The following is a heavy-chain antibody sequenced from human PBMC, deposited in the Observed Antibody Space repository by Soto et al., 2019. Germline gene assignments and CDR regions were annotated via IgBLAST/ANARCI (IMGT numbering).Heavy chain of an antibody. V-gene: IGHV3-23*01. D-gene: IGHD6-19*01. Sequence: DSVKGRFTISRDNSKNTLYVQMNSQRAEDTAVYYCAKMARAVGGAWYYFDYWGQGTLVTVSA. CDR3: AKMARAVGGAWYYFDY. J-gene: IGHJ4*02.